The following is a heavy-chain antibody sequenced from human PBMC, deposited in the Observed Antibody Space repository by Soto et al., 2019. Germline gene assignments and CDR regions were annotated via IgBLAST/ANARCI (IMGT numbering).Heavy chain of an antibody. CDR1: GFTFSSYA. V-gene: IGHV3-23*01. Sequence: EVQLLESGGGLVQPGGSLRLSCAASGFTFSSYAMSWVRQAPGKGLEWVSAVSDSGGSTYYADSVKGRFTISRDNSKNTLYLKMNSLRAEDAAVYYCAKGSAPVRPYYFDYWGQGTLVTVSS. CDR3: AKGSAPVRPYYFDY. D-gene: IGHD3-10*02. J-gene: IGHJ4*02. CDR2: VSDSGGST.